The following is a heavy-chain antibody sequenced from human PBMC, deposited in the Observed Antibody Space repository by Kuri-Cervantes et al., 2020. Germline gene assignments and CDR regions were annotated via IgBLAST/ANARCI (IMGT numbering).Heavy chain of an antibody. CDR2: INHSGST. CDR3: AKDGIRYVDW. Sequence: GSLRLSFAVYGGSFSSYYWSWIRQPPGKGLEWIGEINHSGSTNYNPSLKSRVTISVDTSKNQFSLKLSSVTAADTAVYYCAKDGIRYVDWWGQGTLVTVSS. J-gene: IGHJ4*02. V-gene: IGHV4-34*01. D-gene: IGHD3-9*01. CDR1: GGSFSSYY.